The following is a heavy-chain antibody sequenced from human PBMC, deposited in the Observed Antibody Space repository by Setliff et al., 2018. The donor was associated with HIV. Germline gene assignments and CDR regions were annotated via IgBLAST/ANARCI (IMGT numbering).Heavy chain of an antibody. V-gene: IGHV3-33*01. J-gene: IGHJ6*03. Sequence: GGSLRLSCAASGFRFSNYGMHWVRQAPGKGLEWVAVIWYDGSDTYYADSVEGRFTIARDNSKNTLYLQMNSLRVEGTAIYYCARDRVEQTWFGDLNYMDVWGKGTTVTVSS. CDR3: ARDRVEQTWFGDLNYMDV. CDR1: GFRFSNYG. D-gene: IGHD3-10*01. CDR2: IWYDGSDT.